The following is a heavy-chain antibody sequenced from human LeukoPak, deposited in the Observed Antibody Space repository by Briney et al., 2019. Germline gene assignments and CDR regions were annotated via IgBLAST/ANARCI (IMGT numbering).Heavy chain of an antibody. V-gene: IGHV3-48*03. CDR2: IGNDGRMM. J-gene: IGHJ6*02. CDR1: GFTLSSHP. CDR3: ARDASHFDSSGYFHNYYYGMDV. D-gene: IGHD3-22*01. Sequence: TGGSLRLSCAASGFTLSSHPMNWVRQALGKGLEWVSYIGNDGRMMYYADSVKGRFTISRDSAKNSLYLQMNSLGADDTAVYYCARDASHFDSSGYFHNYYYGMDVWGQGTTVTVSS.